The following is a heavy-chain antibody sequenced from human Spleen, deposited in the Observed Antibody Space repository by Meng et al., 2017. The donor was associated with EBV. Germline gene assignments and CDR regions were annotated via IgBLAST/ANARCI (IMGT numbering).Heavy chain of an antibody. CDR2: ISSSGST. CDR3: ARHTGDFDY. CDR1: GASISDSSAY. J-gene: IGHJ4*02. V-gene: IGHV4-39*01. Sequence: QVHLQGPGPRLVRPSETLSLTCGVSGASISDSSAYWGWIRQSPRKGLEWIGTISSSGSTFYNPSLESRLTLSVDTTENHFALKLTSVTAADTAMYYCARHTGDFDYWGQGALVTVSS. D-gene: IGHD2-8*02.